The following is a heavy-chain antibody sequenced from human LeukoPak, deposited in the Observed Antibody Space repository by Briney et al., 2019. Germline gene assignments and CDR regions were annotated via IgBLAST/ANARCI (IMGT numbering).Heavy chain of an antibody. V-gene: IGHV3-30*16. D-gene: IGHD6-6*01. J-gene: IGHJ4*02. CDR2: ISYDGSNK. CDR3: ARSYSSSLDY. CDR1: GFTFSSYA. Sequence: PGRSLRLPCAASGFTFSSYAMHWVRQAPGKGLEWVAVISYDGSNKYYADSVKGRFTISRDNSKNTLYLQMNSLRAEDTAVYYCARSYSSSLDYWGQGTLVTVSS.